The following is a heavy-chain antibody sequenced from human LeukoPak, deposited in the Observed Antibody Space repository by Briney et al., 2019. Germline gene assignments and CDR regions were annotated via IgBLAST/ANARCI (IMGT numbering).Heavy chain of an antibody. CDR3: ASFTIFGVAYLQ. Sequence: PGGSLRLSCAASGFTFSSYSMNWVRQAPGKGLEWVSSISSSSSYIYYADSVKGRFTISRDNAKNSLYLQMSSLRAEDTAVYYCASFTIFGVAYLQWGQGTLVTVSS. V-gene: IGHV3-21*01. CDR1: GFTFSSYS. D-gene: IGHD3-3*01. J-gene: IGHJ4*02. CDR2: ISSSSSYI.